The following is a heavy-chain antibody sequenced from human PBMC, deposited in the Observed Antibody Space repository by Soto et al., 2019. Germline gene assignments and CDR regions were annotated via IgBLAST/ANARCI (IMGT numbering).Heavy chain of an antibody. D-gene: IGHD3-3*01. Sequence: QVRLVQSGAEVKKPGSSVNLSCKASGGTFSNLAINWVRQAPGQGREWMGGITPIPGAADYAQKFQGRVSLPSDASTTPIDMELRSLKSADTALYYCATVDKIKLFGVASTPYAMDVWCQGTTVTVS. CDR2: ITPIPGAA. CDR3: ATVDKIKLFGVASTPYAMDV. CDR1: GGTFSNLA. V-gene: IGHV1-69*05. J-gene: IGHJ6*02.